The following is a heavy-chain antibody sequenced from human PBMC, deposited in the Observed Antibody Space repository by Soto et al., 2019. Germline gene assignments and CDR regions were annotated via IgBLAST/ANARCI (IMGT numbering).Heavy chain of an antibody. CDR1: GYTFTSYG. V-gene: IGHV1-18*01. Sequence: ASVKVSCKASGYTFTSYGISWVRQAPGQGLEWMGWISAYNGNTNYAQKLQGRVTMTTDTSTSTAYMELRSLRSDDTAVYYCARACLYYDFWSGYYPYYYYMDVWGKGTTVTVS. CDR3: ARACLYYDFWSGYYPYYYYMDV. D-gene: IGHD3-3*01. J-gene: IGHJ6*03. CDR2: ISAYNGNT.